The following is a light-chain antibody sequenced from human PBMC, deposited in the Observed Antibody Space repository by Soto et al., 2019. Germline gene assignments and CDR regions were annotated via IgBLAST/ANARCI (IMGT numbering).Light chain of an antibody. CDR3: SSYAGDNNLVV. CDR2: EVI. J-gene: IGLJ2*01. Sequence: QPVLTQPPSASGSPGQSVTISCTGTSSDVGAYDYISWYQQHPGKAPKLVLYEVIKRPSEVPDRFSGSKSGNTASLTVSGLQAEDEADNYCSSYAGDNNLVVFGGGTQLTVL. V-gene: IGLV2-8*01. CDR1: SSDVGAYDY.